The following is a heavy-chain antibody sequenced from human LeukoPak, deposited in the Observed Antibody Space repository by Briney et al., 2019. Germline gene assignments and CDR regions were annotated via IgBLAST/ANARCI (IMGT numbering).Heavy chain of an antibody. CDR1: GGLIPISTYY. J-gene: IGHJ4*02. CDR2: VYYGGTT. D-gene: IGHD6-19*01. Sequence: KASETLSLTCAVSGGLIPISTYYWGWIRQPPGKGLEWIGSVYYGGTTKYNPSLKSRVTISVDTLKNKFSLKLISVTAADTAVYYCARGTLYSGWSYYFGSWGQGTLVPVSS. V-gene: IGHV4-39*07. CDR3: ARGTLYSGWSYYFGS.